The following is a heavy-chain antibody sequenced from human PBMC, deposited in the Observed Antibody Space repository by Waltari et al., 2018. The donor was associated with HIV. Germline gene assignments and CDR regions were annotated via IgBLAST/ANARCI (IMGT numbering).Heavy chain of an antibody. CDR1: GVSISSGSYH. CDR3: ARTYCSSTSCYGGANWFDP. CDR2: IYTSGHT. J-gene: IGHJ5*02. Sequence: QVQLQESGTGLVKPSQTLSLTCPVSGVSISSGSYHWSWLRPPAGPGLELIGRIYTSGHTNYNPSLKSRVTISVDTSKNQFSLKLSSVTAADTAVYYCARTYCSSTSCYGGANWFDPWGQGTLVTVSS. D-gene: IGHD2-2*01. V-gene: IGHV4-61*02.